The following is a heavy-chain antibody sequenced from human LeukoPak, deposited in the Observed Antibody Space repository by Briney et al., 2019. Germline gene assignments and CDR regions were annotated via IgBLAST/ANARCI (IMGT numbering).Heavy chain of an antibody. V-gene: IGHV3-30*18. CDR2: ISYDGSNK. CDR3: AKDRKGYSYD. Sequence: PGGSLRLSCAASGFTFSSYGMHWVRQAPGKGLEWVAVISYDGSNKYYADSVKGRFTISRDNSKNTLYLQMNSLRAEDTAVYYCAKDRKGYSYDWGQGTLVTVSS. J-gene: IGHJ4*02. D-gene: IGHD5-18*01. CDR1: GFTFSSYG.